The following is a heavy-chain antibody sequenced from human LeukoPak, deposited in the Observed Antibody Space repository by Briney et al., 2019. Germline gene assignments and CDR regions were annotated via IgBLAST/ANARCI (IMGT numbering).Heavy chain of an antibody. V-gene: IGHV3-21*01. J-gene: IGHJ4*02. D-gene: IGHD6-19*01. Sequence: GGSLRLSCAASKFTFSDYSMSWVRQAPGKGLEWVSSISSIRNYIYYADSVKGRFTVSRDNAKNSLYLQMNSLRAEDTAVYYCARGRGSGWPFDYWGQGTLVTVSS. CDR3: ARGRGSGWPFDY. CDR1: KFTFSDYS. CDR2: ISSIRNYI.